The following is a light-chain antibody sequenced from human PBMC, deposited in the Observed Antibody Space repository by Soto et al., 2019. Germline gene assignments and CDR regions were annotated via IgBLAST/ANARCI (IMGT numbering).Light chain of an antibody. V-gene: IGKV3-20*01. CDR3: QQYGSSPYT. CDR2: GAS. CDR1: QSVNSNY. J-gene: IGKJ2*01. Sequence: EIVLTQSPGTLSLSPGERATLSCRASQSVNSNYLAWYQQKPCQAPRLLIFGASSRDTGIPDRFSGNGSGTGVTLTIRRLEPEDFAGYYCQQYGSSPYTFGQGTKLEIK.